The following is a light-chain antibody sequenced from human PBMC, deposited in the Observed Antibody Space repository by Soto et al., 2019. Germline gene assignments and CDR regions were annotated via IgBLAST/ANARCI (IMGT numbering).Light chain of an antibody. V-gene: IGKV3-20*01. CDR1: QSVRSNY. CDR2: DAS. Sequence: EIVLTQSPDTLSLSPGERATLSCRASQSVRSNYLAWYQQKPGQAPRFLIYDASSRATGIPDRFSGSGSGTDSTLTISRLEPEDFAVYYCQQYGSSPLTFGGGTKVDIK. CDR3: QQYGSSPLT. J-gene: IGKJ4*01.